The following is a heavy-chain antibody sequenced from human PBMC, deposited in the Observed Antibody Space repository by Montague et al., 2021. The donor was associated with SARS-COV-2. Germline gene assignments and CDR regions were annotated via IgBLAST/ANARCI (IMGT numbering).Heavy chain of an antibody. CDR3: AKVWIGGQSWVYYGLAV. CDR1: GFTFGHYA. D-gene: IGHD2-2*03. J-gene: IGHJ6*02. CDR2: ISGTGNDV. V-gene: IGHV3-9*01. Sequence: SLSLSLSASGFTFGHYAMHWVRQIPGKGLEWVAGISGTGNDVSYAASLKGRFTISRDNAKNSLFLQMNSLGPEDTALYYCAKVWIGGQSWVYYGLAVWGQGTTVTVSS.